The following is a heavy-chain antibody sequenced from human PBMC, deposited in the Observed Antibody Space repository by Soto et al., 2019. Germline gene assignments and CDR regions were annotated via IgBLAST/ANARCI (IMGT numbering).Heavy chain of an antibody. CDR3: AMSNSNDLYYHFES. D-gene: IGHD3-22*01. J-gene: IGHJ4*02. Sequence: SLRLSCAASGFTFDDYAMHWVRQAPGKGLEWVSGINWNSDTIGYADSVKGRFTVSRDNAKGSLLLQMSSLRAEDTAVYFCAMSNSNDLYYHFESWGQGTLVTVSS. CDR2: INWNSDTI. V-gene: IGHV3-9*01. CDR1: GFTFDDYA.